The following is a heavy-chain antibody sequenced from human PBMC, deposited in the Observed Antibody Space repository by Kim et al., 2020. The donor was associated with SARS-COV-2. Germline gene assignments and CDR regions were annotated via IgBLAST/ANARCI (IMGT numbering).Heavy chain of an antibody. CDR1: GFTFSDYY. D-gene: IGHD3-9*01. CDR2: ISSSGSTI. J-gene: IGHJ4*02. CDR3: ARDPSPYYDILILNSGKPKPYFDY. Sequence: GGSLRLSCAASGFTFSDYYMSWIRQAPGKGLEWVSYISSSGSTIYYADSVKGRFTISRDNAKNSLYLQMNSLRAEDTAVYYCARDPSPYYDILILNSGKPKPYFDYWGQGTLVTVSS. V-gene: IGHV3-11*01.